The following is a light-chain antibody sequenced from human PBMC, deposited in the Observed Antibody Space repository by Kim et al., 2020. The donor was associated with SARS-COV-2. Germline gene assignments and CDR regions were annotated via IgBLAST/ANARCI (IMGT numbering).Light chain of an antibody. Sequence: EIVLTQSPATLSLSPGERATLSCRASQSVTTSLVWYQQKHGQAPSLLIYGASSRATGIPARFSGSGSGTDFTLTISSLEPEDFAVYYCQQRSSWPVTFGQGTRLGI. J-gene: IGKJ5*01. CDR3: QQRSSWPVT. CDR2: GAS. CDR1: QSVTTS. V-gene: IGKV3-11*01.